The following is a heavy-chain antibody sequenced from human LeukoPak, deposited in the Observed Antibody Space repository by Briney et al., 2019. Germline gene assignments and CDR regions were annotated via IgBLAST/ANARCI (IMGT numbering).Heavy chain of an antibody. CDR3: ARPHRSGWDGGFDY. J-gene: IGHJ4*02. D-gene: IGHD6-19*01. CDR1: GGSISSGAYY. V-gene: IGHV4-39*01. CDR2: IPYSGSN. Sequence: SETLSLTCTVSGGSISSGAYYWAWIRQPPGKGPEWIASIPYSGSNSYNPSLKSPVTISVDTSKNQFSLKLISVTAADTAVYYCARPHRSGWDGGFDYWGQGTLVTVSS.